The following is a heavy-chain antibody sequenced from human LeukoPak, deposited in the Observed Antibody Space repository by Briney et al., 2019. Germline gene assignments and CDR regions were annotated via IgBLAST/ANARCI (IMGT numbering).Heavy chain of an antibody. CDR3: ARDNSVGDTAWWFDP. J-gene: IGHJ5*02. CDR1: GYTFTSYY. Sequence: ASVKVSCKASGYTFTSYYMHWVRQAPGQGLEWMGIINPSGGSTSYAQKFQGRVTMTRDMSTSTDYMELSSLRFDDTAVYYCARDNSVGDTAWWFDPWGQRTLVTVSS. V-gene: IGHV1-46*01. CDR2: INPSGGST. D-gene: IGHD1-26*01.